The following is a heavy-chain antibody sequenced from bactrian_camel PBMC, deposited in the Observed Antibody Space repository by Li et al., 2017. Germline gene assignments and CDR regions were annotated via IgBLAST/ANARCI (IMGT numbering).Heavy chain of an antibody. V-gene: IGHV3S40*01. CDR1: APFHNYC. D-gene: IGHD6*01. J-gene: IGHJ4*01. Sequence: VQLVESGGGSVQAGGSLRLSCTTPAPFHNYCLGWFRQAPGKEREGVAGIYGRGGSTTYADSVMGRFTISKDKAKDTVYLQMNSLKPEDTAMYYCAADNTIPGSWCEYNYWGQGTQVTVS. CDR3: AADNTIPGSWCEYNY. CDR2: IYGRGGST.